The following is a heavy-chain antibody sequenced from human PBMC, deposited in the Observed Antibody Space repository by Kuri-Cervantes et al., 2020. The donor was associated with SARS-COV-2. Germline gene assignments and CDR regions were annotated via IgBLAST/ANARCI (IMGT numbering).Heavy chain of an antibody. Sequence: SETLSLTCAVYGGSFSGYYWSWIRQPPGKGLEWIGEINHSGSTNYNPSLKSRVTISVDTSKNQFSLKLSSVTAADTAVYYCASGHYCSSTSCQITYYYYYYGMDVWGQGTTVTVSS. V-gene: IGHV4-34*01. J-gene: IGHJ6*02. D-gene: IGHD2-2*01. CDR2: INHSGST. CDR3: ASGHYCSSTSCQITYYYYYYGMDV. CDR1: GGSFSGYY.